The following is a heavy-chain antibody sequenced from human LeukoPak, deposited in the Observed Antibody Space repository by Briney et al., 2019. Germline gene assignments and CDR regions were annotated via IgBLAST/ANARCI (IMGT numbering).Heavy chain of an antibody. D-gene: IGHD6-19*01. CDR3: EGIAVAGTLFDY. CDR1: GFAFNTYSM. V-gene: IGHV4-4*02. CDR2: IYHSGST. Sequence: PGGSLRLSCAASGFAFNTYSMNWARQPPGKGLEWIGEIYHSGSTNYNPSLKSRVTISVDKSKNQFSLKLSSVTAADTAVYYCEGIAVAGTLFDYWGQGTLVTVSS. J-gene: IGHJ4*02.